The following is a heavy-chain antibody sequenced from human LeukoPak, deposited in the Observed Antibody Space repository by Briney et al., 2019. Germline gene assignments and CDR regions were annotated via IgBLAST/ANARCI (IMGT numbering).Heavy chain of an antibody. CDR3: VTRITPSTHWANYYYYMDV. J-gene: IGHJ6*03. D-gene: IGHD1-14*01. CDR1: GFTISSYW. Sequence: PGGSLRLSCAASGFTISSYWMSWLRQAPGKGLEWVVNNQDGSEKYFVDSVKGRFTISRDNAKNSLYLQMNSLRDEDTAVYYCVTRITPSTHWANYYYYMDVWGKGTTVTVSS. CDR2: NQDGSEK. V-gene: IGHV3-7*03.